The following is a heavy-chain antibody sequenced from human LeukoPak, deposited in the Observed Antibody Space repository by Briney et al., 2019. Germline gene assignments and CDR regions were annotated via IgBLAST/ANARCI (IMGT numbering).Heavy chain of an antibody. V-gene: IGHV1-69*13. CDR2: IIPIFGTA. CDR3: AKTAARDYDSSGYSFDY. D-gene: IGHD3-22*01. J-gene: IGHJ4*02. CDR1: GYTFTGYY. Sequence: SVKVSCKASGYTFTGYYMHWVRQAPGQGLEWMGGIIPIFGTANYAQKFQGRVTITADESTSTAYMELSSLRSEDTAVYYCAKTAARDYDSSGYSFDYWGQGTLVTVSS.